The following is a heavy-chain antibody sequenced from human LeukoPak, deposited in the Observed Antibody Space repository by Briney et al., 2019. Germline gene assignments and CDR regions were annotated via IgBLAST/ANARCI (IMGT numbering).Heavy chain of an antibody. Sequence: GGSLRLSCAASGFTFSSYWMSWVRQAPGKGLEWVANIKQDGSEKYYVDSVKGRFTISRDNAKNSLYLQMNSLRAEDTAVYYCARDVFSNLDDAFDIWGQGTMVTVSS. CDR1: GFTFSSYW. D-gene: IGHD4-11*01. V-gene: IGHV3-7*01. J-gene: IGHJ3*02. CDR3: ARDVFSNLDDAFDI. CDR2: IKQDGSEK.